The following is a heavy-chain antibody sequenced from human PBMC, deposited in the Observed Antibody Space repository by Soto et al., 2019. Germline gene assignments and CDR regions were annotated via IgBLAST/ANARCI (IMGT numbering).Heavy chain of an antibody. J-gene: IGHJ5*02. V-gene: IGHV3-30-3*01. CDR3: AKAACETAETAEFDP. CDR1: GFTFSSYA. CDR2: ISYDGSNK. Sequence: GGSLRLSCAASGFTFSSYAMHWVRQAPGKGLEWVAVISYDGSNKYYADSVKGRFTISRDNSKNTLYLQMNSLRAEDTAVYYCAKAACETAETAEFDPWGQGALVTVSS.